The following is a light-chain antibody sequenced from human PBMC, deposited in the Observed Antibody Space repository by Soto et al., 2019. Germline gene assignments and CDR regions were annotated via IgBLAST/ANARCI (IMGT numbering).Light chain of an antibody. CDR2: DVS. Sequence: EIVLTQSPATLSLSPGERGTLSCRASESVTNYLAWYQQKPGQAPRLLVYDVSNRATGIPARFSGGGSGTDFTLTISRLEPEDFAVYYCQQYGSSGTFGQGTKV. CDR3: QQYGSSGT. CDR1: ESVTNY. V-gene: IGKV3-11*01. J-gene: IGKJ1*01.